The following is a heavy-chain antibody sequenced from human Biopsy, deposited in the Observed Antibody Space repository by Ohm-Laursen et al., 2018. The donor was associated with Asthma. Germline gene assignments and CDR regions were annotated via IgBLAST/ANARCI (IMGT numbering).Heavy chain of an antibody. J-gene: IGHJ3*02. V-gene: IGHV1-3*01. D-gene: IGHD3-9*01. Sequence: SVKVSCKASGYTFISYAIHWVRQAPGQRLEWMGWVNAGNGNTKYSQKFQGRVTITRDTSASTAYMELSSLRSEDTAVYYCARTYYDFLTGQVNDAFDIWGQGTMVTVSS. CDR3: ARTYYDFLTGQVNDAFDI. CDR1: GYTFISYA. CDR2: VNAGNGNT.